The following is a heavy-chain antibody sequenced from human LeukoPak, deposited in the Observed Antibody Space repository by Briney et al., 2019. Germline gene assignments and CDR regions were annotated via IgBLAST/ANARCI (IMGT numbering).Heavy chain of an antibody. CDR2: MNPNSGNT. Sequence: ASVKVSCKASGSTFTSCDINWVRQATGQGLEWIGWMNPNSGNTGYGQSFQGRVTMTRDNSISTAYMELSNLRSEDTAIYYCTRGSSGRRDYWGQGTLVTVSS. CDR1: GSTFTSCD. V-gene: IGHV1-8*01. CDR3: TRGSSGRRDY. D-gene: IGHD6-19*01. J-gene: IGHJ4*02.